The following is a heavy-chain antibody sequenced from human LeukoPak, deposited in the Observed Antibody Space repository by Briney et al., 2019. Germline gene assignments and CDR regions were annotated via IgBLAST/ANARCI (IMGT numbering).Heavy chain of an antibody. CDR2: XXYSGST. Sequence: KPSETLSLTCTVSGGSISSYYWSWIRQPPGKGLEWIGXXXYSGSTNYNPSLKSRVTISVDTSKNQFSLKLSSVTAADTAVYYCARLTYYYDSSGYPPAFDIWGQGTMVTVSS. CDR3: ARLTYYYDSSGYPPAFDI. J-gene: IGHJ3*02. V-gene: IGHV4-59*08. CDR1: GGSISSYY. D-gene: IGHD3-22*01.